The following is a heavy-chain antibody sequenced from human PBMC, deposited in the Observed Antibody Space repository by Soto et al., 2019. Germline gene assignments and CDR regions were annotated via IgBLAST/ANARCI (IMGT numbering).Heavy chain of an antibody. CDR3: AKSKDRAIVVVTALDY. CDR1: GFTFSSDG. Sequence: PGGSLRLSCAASGFTFSSDGMHWVRQAPGKGLEWVAVISYDGSNKYYADSVKGRFTISRDNSKNTLYLQMNSLRAEDTAVYYCAKSKDRAIVVVTALDYWGQGTLVTVSS. CDR2: ISYDGSNK. D-gene: IGHD2-21*02. V-gene: IGHV3-30*18. J-gene: IGHJ4*02.